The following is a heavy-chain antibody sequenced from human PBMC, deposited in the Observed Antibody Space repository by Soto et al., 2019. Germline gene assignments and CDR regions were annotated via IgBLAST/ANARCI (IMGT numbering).Heavy chain of an antibody. D-gene: IGHD2-15*01. Sequence: EVQLLESGGGLVQPGGSRRLSCAPSGFIFSNYAMSWVRQARGKGLEWVSAISGSGADTYYTESVKGRFTISRDNFKNTLYLQMNSLRAEDTAVYYCAKDTGRGGGSVFDYWGQGTLVTVSS. CDR2: ISGSGADT. CDR3: AKDTGRGGGSVFDY. J-gene: IGHJ4*02. CDR1: GFIFSNYA. V-gene: IGHV3-23*01.